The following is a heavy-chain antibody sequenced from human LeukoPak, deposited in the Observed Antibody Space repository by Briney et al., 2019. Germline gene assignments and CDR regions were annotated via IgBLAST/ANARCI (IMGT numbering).Heavy chain of an antibody. CDR3: ARNVVVTAIFDY. CDR1: GFTFSNYA. J-gene: IGHJ4*02. Sequence: PGGSLRLSCAASGFTFSNYAIHWVRQAPGRGLEWVAAISYDGNSQHYGAPVKGRFTISRDNSKNTVYLQMNSLRAEDTAVYYCARNVVVTAIFDYWGQGTLVTVSS. CDR2: ISYDGNSQ. D-gene: IGHD2-21*02. V-gene: IGHV3-30*03.